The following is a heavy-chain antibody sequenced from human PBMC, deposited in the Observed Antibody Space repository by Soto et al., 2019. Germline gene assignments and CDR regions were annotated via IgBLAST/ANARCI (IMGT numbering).Heavy chain of an antibody. CDR3: AKETYSGPLDY. CDR2: ISYDGSNK. Sequence: QVQLVESGGGVVQPGRSLRLSCAASGFTFSSYGMHWVRQAPGKGLEWVAVISYDGSNKYYADSVKDRFTISRDNSKNTLYLQMNSLRAEDTAVYYCAKETYSGPLDYWGQGTLVTVSS. V-gene: IGHV3-30*18. D-gene: IGHD2-15*01. CDR1: GFTFSSYG. J-gene: IGHJ4*02.